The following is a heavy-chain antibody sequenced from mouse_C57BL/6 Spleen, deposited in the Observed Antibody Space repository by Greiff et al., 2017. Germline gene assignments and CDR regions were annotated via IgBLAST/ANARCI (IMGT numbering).Heavy chain of an antibody. CDR1: GYTFTDYE. Sequence: VQLQQSGAELVRPGASVTLSCQASGYTFTDYEMHWVKQTPVHGLEWIGAIDPETGGTAYNQKFKGKAILTADKSSSTAYMELRSLTSDDSAVYYCTHYFFDSWGQGATLTVSS. CDR3: THYFFDS. J-gene: IGHJ2*01. CDR2: IDPETGGT. V-gene: IGHV1-15*01.